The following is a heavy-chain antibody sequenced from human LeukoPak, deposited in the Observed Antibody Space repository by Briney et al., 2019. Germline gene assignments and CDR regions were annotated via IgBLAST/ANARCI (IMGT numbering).Heavy chain of an antibody. Sequence: PGGSLRLSCAASGFSFSSYGMHWVRQAPGKGLEYVSVISSNGDSTYYANSVKGRFTISRDNSKNMVYLQMGSLRAEDMAVYYCARSIAVAGPYYFGYWGQGTLVTVSS. CDR2: ISSNGDST. CDR1: GFSFSSYG. J-gene: IGHJ4*02. D-gene: IGHD6-19*01. CDR3: ARSIAVAGPYYFGY. V-gene: IGHV3-64*01.